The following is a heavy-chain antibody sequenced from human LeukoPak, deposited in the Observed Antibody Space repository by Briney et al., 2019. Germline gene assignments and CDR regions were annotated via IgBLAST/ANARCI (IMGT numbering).Heavy chain of an antibody. CDR3: ARDKSFLYYFDY. CDR1: GYTFTSYD. V-gene: IGHV1-8*01. Sequence: ASVKVSCKASGYTFTSYDINWVRQATGQGLEWMGWMNPNSGNTGYAQKFQGRVTMTRNTSISTAYMELSSLRSEDTAVYYCARDKSFLYYFDYWGQGTLVTVSS. D-gene: IGHD3-3*01. CDR2: MNPNSGNT. J-gene: IGHJ4*02.